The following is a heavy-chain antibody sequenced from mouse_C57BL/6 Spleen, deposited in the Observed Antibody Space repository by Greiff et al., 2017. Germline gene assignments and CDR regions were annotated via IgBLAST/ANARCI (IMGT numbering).Heavy chain of an antibody. D-gene: IGHD1-1*01. CDR2: IYPGSGNT. V-gene: IGHV1-76*01. CDR3: ARRPEYYDSFDY. CDR1: GYTFTDYY. Sequence: QVQLQQSGAELVRPGASVKLSCKASGYTFTDYYINWVKQRPGQGLEWIARIYPGSGNTYYNEKFKGKATLAADKSSSTAYMQLSSLTSEDTAVYFCARRPEYYDSFDYWGQGTTLTVSS. J-gene: IGHJ2*01.